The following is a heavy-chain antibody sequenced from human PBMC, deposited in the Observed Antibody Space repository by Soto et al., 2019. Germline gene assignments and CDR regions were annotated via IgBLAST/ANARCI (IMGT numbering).Heavy chain of an antibody. D-gene: IGHD3-9*01. Sequence: ASVKVSCKASGYTFTSYYMHWVRQAPGQGLEWMGIINPSGGSTSYAQKFQGRVTMTRDTSTSTVYMELSSLRSEDTAVYYCARSYDILTGYYGYGGYYYYGMDVWGQGTTVTVSS. V-gene: IGHV1-46*01. J-gene: IGHJ6*02. CDR3: ARSYDILTGYYGYGGYYYYGMDV. CDR2: INPSGGST. CDR1: GYTFTSYY.